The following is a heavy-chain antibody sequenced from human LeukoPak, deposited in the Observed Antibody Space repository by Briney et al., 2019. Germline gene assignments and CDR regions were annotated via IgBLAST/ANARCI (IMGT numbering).Heavy chain of an antibody. CDR3: AKDLYDFWSGYYSYYFDY. D-gene: IGHD3-3*01. Sequence: PGGSLRLSCAASGFTFSSYGMHWVRQAPGKGLEWVAFIRYDGSNKYYADSVKGRFTISRDNSKNTLYLQMNSLRAEDTAVYYCAKDLYDFWSGYYSYYFDYWGQGTLVTVSS. CDR1: GFTFSSYG. J-gene: IGHJ4*02. CDR2: IRYDGSNK. V-gene: IGHV3-30*02.